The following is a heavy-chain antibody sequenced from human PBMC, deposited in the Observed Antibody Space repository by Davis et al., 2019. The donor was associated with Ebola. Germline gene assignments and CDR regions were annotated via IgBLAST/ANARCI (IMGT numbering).Heavy chain of an antibody. D-gene: IGHD4-23*01. V-gene: IGHV5-51*01. J-gene: IGHJ5*02. Sequence: PGGSLRLSCKASGYSFSDYWIAWVRQMPGRGLEWMGMIYPGDSDTRYNPSFQGQVSISADKSISTAYLHWRGLQASDSALFYCARVGQPQVVSWFDPWGQGTQVTVSS. CDR2: IYPGDSDT. CDR3: ARVGQPQVVSWFDP. CDR1: GYSFSDYW.